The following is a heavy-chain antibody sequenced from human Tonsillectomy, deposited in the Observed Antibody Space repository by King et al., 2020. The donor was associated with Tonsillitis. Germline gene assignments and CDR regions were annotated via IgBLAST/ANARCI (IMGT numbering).Heavy chain of an antibody. Sequence: VQLQQWGAGLLKPSETLSLTCAVYGGSFSGYYWSWIRQPPGKGLEWIGEINHSGSTNYNPSLKSRVTISVDTSKNQFSLKLSSVTAADTAVYYCARVPGIAVAGPIDYWGQGTLVTVSS. J-gene: IGHJ4*02. CDR2: INHSGST. D-gene: IGHD6-19*01. CDR1: GGSFSGYY. V-gene: IGHV4-34*01. CDR3: ARVPGIAVAGPIDY.